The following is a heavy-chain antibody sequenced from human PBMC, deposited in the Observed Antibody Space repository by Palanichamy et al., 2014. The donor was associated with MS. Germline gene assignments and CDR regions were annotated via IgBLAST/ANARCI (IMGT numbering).Heavy chain of an antibody. V-gene: IGHV3-23*01. CDR3: AKGVGGGNSGVASIDY. CDR1: GFTFSSYA. Sequence: EVQRVGGRGGGVWYSRRGVPSRLSCAASGFTFSSYAMSWVRQAPGKGLEWVSAISGSGGSTYYADSVKGRFTISRDNSKNTLYLQMNSLRAEDTAVYYGAKGVGGGNSGVASIDYWGQGTLATVSS. D-gene: IGHD4-23*01. J-gene: IGHJ4*02. CDR2: ISGSGGST.